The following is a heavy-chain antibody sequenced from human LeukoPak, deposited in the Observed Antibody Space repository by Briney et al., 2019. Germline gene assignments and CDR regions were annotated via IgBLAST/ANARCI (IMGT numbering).Heavy chain of an antibody. Sequence: GGSLRLSCAASGFTFSSYAMSWVRQAPGKGLEWVSAISGSGGSTYYADSVKGRFTISRDNSKNTLYLQINSLRAEDTAAYYCAKARYYDSSGYYGYWGQGTLVTVSS. CDR3: AKARYYDSSGYYGY. D-gene: IGHD3-22*01. CDR1: GFTFSSYA. V-gene: IGHV3-23*01. CDR2: ISGSGGST. J-gene: IGHJ4*02.